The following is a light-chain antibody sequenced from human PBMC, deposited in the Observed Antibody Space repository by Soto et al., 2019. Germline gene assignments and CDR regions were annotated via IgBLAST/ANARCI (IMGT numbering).Light chain of an antibody. CDR2: GAS. CDR3: QKYGSSGT. V-gene: IGKV3-20*01. J-gene: IGKJ1*01. CDR1: QSVSNNY. Sequence: VFTQSPGTLSLSPGESDTLPCRASQSVSNNYLAWYQQKPGQAPRFLIYGASNRATGIPDRFSGSGSGTDFTPSISRLEPEDFAVYYCQKYGSSGTFAQGPKV.